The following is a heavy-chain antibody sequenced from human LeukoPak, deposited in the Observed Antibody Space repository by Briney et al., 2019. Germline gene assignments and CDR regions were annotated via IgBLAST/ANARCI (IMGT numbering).Heavy chain of an antibody. Sequence: SETLSLTCTVSGASISSTSYCWGWIRQPAGKGLEWIGHIHTSGSTNYNPSLKSRVTISVDTSKNQFSLKLSSVTAADTAVYYCARLNNRIAAAGTEDFDYWGQGTLVTVSS. J-gene: IGHJ4*02. CDR1: GASISSTSYC. D-gene: IGHD6-13*01. CDR2: IHTSGST. V-gene: IGHV4-61*09. CDR3: ARLNNRIAAAGTEDFDY.